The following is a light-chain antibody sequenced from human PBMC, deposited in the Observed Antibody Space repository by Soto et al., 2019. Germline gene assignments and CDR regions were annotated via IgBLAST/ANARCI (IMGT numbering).Light chain of an antibody. CDR2: EVS. CDR1: SSDVGGYNY. J-gene: IGLJ1*01. Sequence: QSALTQPPSASGSPGQSVTISCTGTSSDVGGYNYVSWYQQHPGKAPKLMIYEVSKRPSGVPDRVSGSKSGNTASLTVSGLQAEDEADDYCSSYAGSNNWNFGTGTKLTVL. CDR3: SSYAGSNNWN. V-gene: IGLV2-8*01.